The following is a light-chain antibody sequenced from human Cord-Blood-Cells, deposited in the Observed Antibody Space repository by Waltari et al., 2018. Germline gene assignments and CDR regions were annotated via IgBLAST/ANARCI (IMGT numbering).Light chain of an antibody. V-gene: IGKV3-20*01. J-gene: IGKJ1*01. CDR2: GAS. Sequence: EIVLTQPPGTLSLSPGERATLSCRASQSVSSSYLAWYQQKPGQAPRLLIYGASSRATGIPDRFSGSVSGTDFTLTISRLEPEDFAVYYCQQYGSSPWTFGQGTKLEIK. CDR3: QQYGSSPWT. CDR1: QSVSSSY.